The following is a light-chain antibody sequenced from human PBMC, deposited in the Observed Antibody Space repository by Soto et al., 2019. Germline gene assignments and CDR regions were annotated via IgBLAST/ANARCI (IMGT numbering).Light chain of an antibody. CDR1: QGVSSNF. Sequence: EIVLTQSPGTLSLSPGERATLSCRASQGVSSNFLAWYQQKSGQAPRLLIYGASTRATGIPDRLSVSGSVTDFTLTISRLEPEDFSVYYCHQYGGSPLYPFGRGTKVDIQ. CDR2: GAS. J-gene: IGKJ2*01. V-gene: IGKV3-20*01. CDR3: HQYGGSPLYP.